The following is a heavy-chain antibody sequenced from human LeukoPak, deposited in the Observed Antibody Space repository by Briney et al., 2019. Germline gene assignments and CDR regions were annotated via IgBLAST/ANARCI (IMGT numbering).Heavy chain of an antibody. Sequence: ASVKVSCKASGYTFTRYAMNWVRQAPGQGLEWMGWINTNTGNPTYAQGFTGRFVFSLDTSVSTAYLQISSLKAEDPAVYYCARLIYDSSGNSYYFDYWGEGTLVSVSS. CDR2: INTNTGNP. J-gene: IGHJ4*02. V-gene: IGHV7-4-1*02. D-gene: IGHD3-22*01. CDR1: GYTFTRYA. CDR3: ARLIYDSSGNSYYFDY.